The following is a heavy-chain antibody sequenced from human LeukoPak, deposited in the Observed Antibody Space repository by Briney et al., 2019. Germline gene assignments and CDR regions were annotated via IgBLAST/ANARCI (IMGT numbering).Heavy chain of an antibody. CDR2: IYHSGST. D-gene: IGHD3-10*01. CDR3: ARGGRMVRGVIEYYFDY. J-gene: IGHJ4*02. CDR1: GGSISSGGYY. Sequence: PSETLSLTCTVSGGSISSGGYYWSWIRQPPGKGLEWIGYIYHSGSTYYNPSLKSRVTISVDRSKNQFSLKLSSVTAADTAVYYCARGGRMVRGVIEYYFDYWGQRTLVTLSS. V-gene: IGHV4-30-2*01.